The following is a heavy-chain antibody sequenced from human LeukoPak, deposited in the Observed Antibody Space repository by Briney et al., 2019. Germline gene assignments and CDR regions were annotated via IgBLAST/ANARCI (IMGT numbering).Heavy chain of an antibody. D-gene: IGHD3-22*01. J-gene: IGHJ4*02. CDR1: GGTFSSYA. Sequence: SVKVSCKASGGTFSSYAISWVRQAPGQGLEWMGRIIPIFGTANYAQKFQGRVTITADESTSTAYMELSSLRSEDTAVYYCARVCYDSSGYGDFDYWGQGTLVTVSS. CDR3: ARVCYDSSGYGDFDY. CDR2: IIPIFGTA. V-gene: IGHV1-69*13.